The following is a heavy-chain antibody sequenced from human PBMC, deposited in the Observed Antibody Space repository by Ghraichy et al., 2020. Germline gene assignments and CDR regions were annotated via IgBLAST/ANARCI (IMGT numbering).Heavy chain of an antibody. D-gene: IGHD6-13*01. Sequence: SETLSLTCNVSGYSISSGRYYWSWIRQHPGQGLEWIGYIFYRGDTYYNPSLKSRVTISVDTTKNQFSLKVNSVTAADTAMYYCARDGYGSSVGYWGKGTRVTASS. CDR2: IFYRGDT. CDR3: ARDGYGSSVGY. V-gene: IGHV4-31*03. J-gene: IGHJ4*02. CDR1: GYSISSGRYY.